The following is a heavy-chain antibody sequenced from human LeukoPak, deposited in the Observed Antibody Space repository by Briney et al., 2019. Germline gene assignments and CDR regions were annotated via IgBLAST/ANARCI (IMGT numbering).Heavy chain of an antibody. V-gene: IGHV1-2*04. CDR2: INPDSGDT. Sequence: ASVKVSCKTSGYTFSDYLVHWVRQAPGQGLVWMGWINPDSGDTKYAQKFQGWVTMTRDTSISTIYLEVSGLKSDDTAIYYCARDGGSTFLDFDFWGQGTLVTVSS. J-gene: IGHJ4*02. CDR1: GYTFSDYL. CDR3: ARDGGSTFLDFDF. D-gene: IGHD2-15*01.